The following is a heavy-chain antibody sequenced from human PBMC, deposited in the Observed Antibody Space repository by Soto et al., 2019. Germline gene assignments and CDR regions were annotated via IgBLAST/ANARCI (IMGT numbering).Heavy chain of an antibody. CDR3: AREGVTAIRRPPDY. CDR2: ISYDGSNK. J-gene: IGHJ4*02. CDR1: GFTFSSYG. Sequence: QVQLVESGGGVVQPGRSLRLSCAASGFTFSSYGMHWVRQAPGKGLEWVAVISYDGSNKYYADSVKGRFTISRDNFKNTLYLQMNSLRAEDTAVYYCAREGVTAIRRPPDYWGQGTLVTVSS. D-gene: IGHD2-21*02. V-gene: IGHV3-30*03.